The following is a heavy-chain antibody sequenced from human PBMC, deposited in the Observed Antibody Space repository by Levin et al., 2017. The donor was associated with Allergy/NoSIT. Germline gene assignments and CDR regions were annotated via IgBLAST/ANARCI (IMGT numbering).Heavy chain of an antibody. CDR3: ATRSAYSYGHYYFDY. D-gene: IGHD5-18*01. Sequence: PGESLKISCKASGGTFRHYALSWVRQAPGQGFEWMGGLVPVCGSTNYAQKFHGRVTITADESTSTPNMELSSLRADDTAVYYCATRSAYSYGHYYFDYWGQGTLVTVSS. CDR2: LVPVCGST. J-gene: IGHJ4*02. CDR1: GGTFRHYA. V-gene: IGHV1-69*01.